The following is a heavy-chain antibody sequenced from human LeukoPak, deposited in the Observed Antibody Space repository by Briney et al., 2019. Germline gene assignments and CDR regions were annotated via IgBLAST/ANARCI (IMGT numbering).Heavy chain of an antibody. CDR1: GFTLSDHN. CDR3: AREGYNYGSAAFDI. CDR2: SRKRGNKYVT. V-gene: IGHV3-72*01. D-gene: IGHD5-18*01. J-gene: IGHJ3*02. Sequence: PGGSLRLSCVASGFTLSDHNMDWVRQATGKGLEWVGRSRKRGNKYVTENAASVKGRFTISRDDSNNSLYLQMNSLRTEDTAVYYCAREGYNYGSAAFDIWGQGTMVTVSS.